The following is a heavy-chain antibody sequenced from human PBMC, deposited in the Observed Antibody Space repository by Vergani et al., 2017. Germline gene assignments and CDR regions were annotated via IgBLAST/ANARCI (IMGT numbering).Heavy chain of an antibody. CDR1: GDPISTSSYA. CDR2: VFYGGRT. D-gene: IGHD2-21*01. J-gene: IGHJ4*02. CDR3: ARHISVVRPSSRTAFDY. V-gene: IGHV4-39*01. Sequence: QMQLQESGPGLVKPSETLSLSCTVPGDPISTSSYAWGWIRQPSGKTLEWIGTVFYGGRTSYNPSLKSRVTLSLDTSNKQISLDLSSVTAADTAVYYCARHISVVRPSSRTAFDYWGQGALVGVCS.